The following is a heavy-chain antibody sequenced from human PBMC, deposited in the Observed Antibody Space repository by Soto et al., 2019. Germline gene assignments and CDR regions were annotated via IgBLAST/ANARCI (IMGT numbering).Heavy chain of an antibody. J-gene: IGHJ4*02. D-gene: IGHD1-26*01. CDR3: AKWDPHI. CDR1: GFTFSSYG. CDR2: ISYDGSNK. Sequence: QVQLVESGGGVVQPGRSLRLSCAASGFTFSSYGMHWVRQAPGKGLEWVAVISYDGSNKYYADSVKGRFTISRDNSKNTLYLQMNSLRAEATAVYYCAKWDPHIWGQGTLVTVSS. V-gene: IGHV3-30*18.